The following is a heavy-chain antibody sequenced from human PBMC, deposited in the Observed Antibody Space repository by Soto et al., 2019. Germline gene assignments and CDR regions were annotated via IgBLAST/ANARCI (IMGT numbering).Heavy chain of an antibody. V-gene: IGHV1-18*01. Sequence: AAVKVSCKASGYTFTSYGISWVRQAPGEGLEWMGWISAYNGNTNYAQKLQGRVTMTTDTSTSTAYMELRSLRSDDTAVYYCARVPIPTYYYDSSGYYSGYYYGMDVWGQGPTVPVSS. CDR1: GYTFTSYG. J-gene: IGHJ6*01. D-gene: IGHD3-22*01. CDR3: ARVPIPTYYYDSSGYYSGYYYGMDV. CDR2: ISAYNGNT.